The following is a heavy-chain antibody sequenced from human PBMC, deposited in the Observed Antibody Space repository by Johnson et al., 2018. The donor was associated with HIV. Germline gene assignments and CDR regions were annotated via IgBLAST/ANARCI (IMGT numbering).Heavy chain of an antibody. D-gene: IGHD3-22*01. CDR2: INWNGGST. J-gene: IGHJ3*02. CDR3: ARDRFGYYDSSGSYAFDI. CDR1: GFTVSSNY. V-gene: IGHV3-53*01. Sequence: VQLVESGGGLIQPGGSLRLSCAASGFTVSSNYMTWVRQAPGKGLEWVSGINWNGGSTGYADSVKGRVTISRDNAKNSLYLQMNSLRAEDTAVYYCARDRFGYYDSSGSYAFDIWGQGTMVTVSS.